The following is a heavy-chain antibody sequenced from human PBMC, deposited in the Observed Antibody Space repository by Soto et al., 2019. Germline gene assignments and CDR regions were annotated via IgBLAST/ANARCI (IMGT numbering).Heavy chain of an antibody. J-gene: IGHJ6*02. V-gene: IGHV1-69*12. Sequence: QVQLVQSGAEVKKPGSSVKVSCKASGGTFSSYAISWVRQAPGQGLEWMGGIITIFGTANYAQKVQGRVTITADESTITVYMELRSLRSEDTGVYYWERDPSTGTTRHYYYHAMDVWGQGTTITGSS. CDR3: ERDPSTGTTRHYYYHAMDV. CDR1: GGTFSSYA. D-gene: IGHD1-7*01. CDR2: IITIFGTA.